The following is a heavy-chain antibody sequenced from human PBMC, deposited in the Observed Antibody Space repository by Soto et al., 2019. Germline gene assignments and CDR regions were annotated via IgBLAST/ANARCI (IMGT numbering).Heavy chain of an antibody. CDR1: GDTLTELS. D-gene: IGHD1-26*01. V-gene: IGHV1-24*01. CDR3: ATAYSGTYYGYLDH. Sequence: QVQLVQSGAEVKKPGASVKVSCKVSGDTLTELSIHWVRQAPGKGLEYMGGFDPEDGEAMYAQNFQGRVTMTEDTATDASYMELSSLTSEDTAVYYCATAYSGTYYGYLDHWGQGALVTVSA. J-gene: IGHJ5*02. CDR2: FDPEDGEA.